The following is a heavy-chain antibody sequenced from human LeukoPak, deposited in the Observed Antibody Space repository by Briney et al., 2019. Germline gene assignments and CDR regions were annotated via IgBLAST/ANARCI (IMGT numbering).Heavy chain of an antibody. CDR3: ARDSSVRYCSGGSCYSVPEYFQH. CDR2: IIPIFGTA. D-gene: IGHD2-15*01. Sequence: GASVKVSCKASGGTFSSYAISWVRQAPGQGLEWMGGIIPIFGTANYAQKFQGRVTITADKSTSTAYMELSSLRSEDTAVYYCARDSSVRYCSGGSCYSVPEYFQHWGQGTLVTVSS. CDR1: GGTFSSYA. J-gene: IGHJ1*01. V-gene: IGHV1-69*06.